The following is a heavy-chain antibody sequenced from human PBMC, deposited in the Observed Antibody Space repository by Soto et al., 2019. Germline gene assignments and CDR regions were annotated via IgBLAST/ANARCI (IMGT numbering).Heavy chain of an antibody. Sequence: QVQLVESGGGVVQPGRSLRLSCAASGFTFSSYGXHXXXXXXXXXXEWVALISYEGSNKYYADSVKGRFTISRDNSKXXXXXXXXXXXXXXXXXXXXXXXXXXXXXIIDYWGQGTLVTVSS. J-gene: IGHJ4*02. CDR2: ISYEGSNK. CDR3: XXXXXXXXXIIDY. CDR1: GFTFSSYG. V-gene: IGHV3-30*03.